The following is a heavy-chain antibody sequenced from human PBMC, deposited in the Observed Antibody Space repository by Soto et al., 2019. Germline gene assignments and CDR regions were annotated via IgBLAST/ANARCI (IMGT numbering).Heavy chain of an antibody. CDR2: IWYDGSNK. V-gene: IGHV3-33*01. J-gene: IGHJ3*02. Sequence: QVQLVESGGGVVQPGRSLRLSCAASGFTFSSYGMHWVRQAPGKGLEWVAVIWYDGSNKYYADSVKGRFTISRDNSKNTLYLQMNSLRAEDTAVYYCARDCSRCDYSNYYDMDDAFDIWGQGTMVTVSS. CDR1: GFTFSSYG. CDR3: ARDCSRCDYSNYYDMDDAFDI. D-gene: IGHD4-4*01.